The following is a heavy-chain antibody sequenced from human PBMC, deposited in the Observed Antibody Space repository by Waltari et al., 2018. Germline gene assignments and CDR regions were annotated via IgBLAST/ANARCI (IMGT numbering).Heavy chain of an antibody. V-gene: IGHV5-51*01. D-gene: IGHD6-19*01. CDR3: AKPWNNGWYYSGMDV. J-gene: IGHJ6*02. CDR1: GDSLTDYG. Sequence: EVQLVQSGAEVKKPGESLKISCQVSGDSLTDYGIAWVRRMPGKVLDGMGITYRRDSDTRYSPSFQGRVTISVDKSIDTAYLEWSSLKASDTGIYYCAKPWNNGWYYSGMDVWGQGTSVTVSS. CDR2: TYRRDSDT.